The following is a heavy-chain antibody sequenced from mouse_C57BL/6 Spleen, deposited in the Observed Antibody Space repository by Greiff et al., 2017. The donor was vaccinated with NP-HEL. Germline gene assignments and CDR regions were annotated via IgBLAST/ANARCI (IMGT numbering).Heavy chain of an antibody. J-gene: IGHJ4*01. CDR1: GYAFSSSW. D-gene: IGHD1-1*01. V-gene: IGHV1-82*01. CDR3: ARPIITTVVATREYYAMDY. CDR2: IYPGDGDT. Sequence: VQLQQSGPELVKPGASVKISCKASGYAFSSSWMNWVKQRPGKGLEWIGRIYPGDGDTNYNGKCKGKATLTADNSSSTAYMQLSSLTSEDSAVYFCARPIITTVVATREYYAMDYWGQGTSVTVSS.